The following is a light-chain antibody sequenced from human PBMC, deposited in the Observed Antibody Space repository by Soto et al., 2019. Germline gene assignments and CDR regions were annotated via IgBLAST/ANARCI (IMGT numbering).Light chain of an antibody. CDR3: QTWGTGIQV. V-gene: IGLV4-69*01. J-gene: IGLJ2*01. CDR2: LNSDGSD. Sequence: QPVLTQSPSASASLGASVKLTCTLSSGHSNYAIAWHQLQPEKGPRYLMKLNSDGSDIKGDGIPDRFSGSSSGAERYLTISSLQSEDEADYYCQTWGTGIQVFGGGTQLTVL. CDR1: SGHSNYA.